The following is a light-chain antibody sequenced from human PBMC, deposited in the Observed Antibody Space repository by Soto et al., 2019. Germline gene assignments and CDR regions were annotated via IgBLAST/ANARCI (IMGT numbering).Light chain of an antibody. V-gene: IGKV3-15*01. CDR3: QQYNDWPRT. J-gene: IGKJ1*01. CDR1: QSISSN. CDR2: GAS. Sequence: EIVMTQSPATLSVSPGERATLSCRASQSISSNLVWYQQKPGQPPRLLIYGASTRATGVPARFSGSGSGTEFTLTISSLQSEDFAVYYCQQYNDWPRTFGQGTKVEIK.